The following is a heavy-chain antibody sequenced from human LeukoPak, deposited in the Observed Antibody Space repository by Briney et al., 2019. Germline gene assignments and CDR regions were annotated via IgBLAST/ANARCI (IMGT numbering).Heavy chain of an antibody. CDR1: GFIFSNYW. J-gene: IGHJ4*02. Sequence: PGGSLRLSCAASGFIFSNYWMAWVRQAPGKGLEWVANIKPDGSEAHYVDSLKGRFAISRDNAKNSLYLQINSLRAEDTAVYECAGPRQAGPFDFWGQGTLVTVSS. CDR3: AGPRQAGPFDF. V-gene: IGHV3-7*01. CDR2: IKPDGSEA. D-gene: IGHD6-19*01.